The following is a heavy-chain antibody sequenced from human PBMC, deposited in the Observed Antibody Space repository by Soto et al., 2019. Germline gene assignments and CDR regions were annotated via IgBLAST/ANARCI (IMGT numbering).Heavy chain of an antibody. D-gene: IGHD6-25*01. CDR1: GYTFTSYY. J-gene: IGHJ4*02. Sequence: QVQLVQSGAEVKKPGASVKVSCKASGYTFTSYYMHWVRQAPGQGLEWMGIINPSGGSTSYAQKFEGRLTMDRDTSTSTFYMELSSLRSEDTAVYYCARDQWDSSALNLIEYWGQGTLVTVSS. V-gene: IGHV1-46*01. CDR3: ARDQWDSSALNLIEY. CDR2: INPSGGST.